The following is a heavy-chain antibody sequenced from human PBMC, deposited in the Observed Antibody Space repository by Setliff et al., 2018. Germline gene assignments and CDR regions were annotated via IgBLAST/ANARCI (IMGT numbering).Heavy chain of an antibody. J-gene: IGHJ6*03. D-gene: IGHD3-3*01. CDR3: ARMSGFQYIDV. CDR1: GDSISSSF. CDR2: IYANGGT. Sequence: KSSETLSLTCTVSGDSISSSFSNWIRQPAGKGLEWIGRIYANGGTKYNPSLKSRVTISVDTSKNQFSLELRSVTAADTAVYYCARMSGFQYIDVWGKGTTVTVSS. V-gene: IGHV4-4*07.